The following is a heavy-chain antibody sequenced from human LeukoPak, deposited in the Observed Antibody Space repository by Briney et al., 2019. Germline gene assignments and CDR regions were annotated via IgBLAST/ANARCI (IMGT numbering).Heavy chain of an antibody. V-gene: IGHV1-46*01. J-gene: IGHJ4*02. D-gene: IGHD3-16*01. CDR3: AKLATSDTGEAY. CDR2: ISPSGDST. Sequence: GASVKVSCKASGYTFTINHIHWVRQAPGQGLEWMGVISPSGDSTTYAQNFQGRVTMTRDTSTSTVYMELRSLRSEDTAIYYCAKLATSDTGEAYWGQGTLVTVSS. CDR1: GYTFTINH.